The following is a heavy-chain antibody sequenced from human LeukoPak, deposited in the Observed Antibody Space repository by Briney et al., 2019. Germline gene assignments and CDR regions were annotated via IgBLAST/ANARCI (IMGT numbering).Heavy chain of an antibody. CDR1: GGSISSSNW. V-gene: IGHV4-4*02. J-gene: IGHJ4*02. D-gene: IGHD6-13*01. CDR3: ARGQGSSSWYRY. Sequence: SETLSLTCAVSGGSISSSNWWSWVRQPPGKGLEWIGEIYHSGSTNYNPSLKSRVTISVDTSKNQFSLKLSSVTAADTAVYYCARGQGSSSWYRYWGQGTLVTVSS. CDR2: IYHSGST.